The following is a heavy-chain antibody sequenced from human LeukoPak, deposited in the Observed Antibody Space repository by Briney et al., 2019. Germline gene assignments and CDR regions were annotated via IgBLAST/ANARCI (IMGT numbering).Heavy chain of an antibody. Sequence: PSETLSLTCTVSGGSISSYYWSWIRQPPGKGLEWMGYIYHSGSTYYNPSLKSRATTSVDRPKNQSSLKLSSVTAADTAVYYCARGPTIAAAGXXWFDP. CDR3: ARGPTIAAAGXXWFDP. J-gene: IGHJ5*02. V-gene: IGHV4-59*12. CDR2: IYHSGST. CDR1: GGSISSYY. D-gene: IGHD6-13*01.